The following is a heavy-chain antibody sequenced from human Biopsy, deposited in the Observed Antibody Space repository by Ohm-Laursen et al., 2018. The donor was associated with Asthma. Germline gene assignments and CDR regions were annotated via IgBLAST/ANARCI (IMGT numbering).Heavy chain of an antibody. CDR2: ILTKFDIT. J-gene: IGHJ4*02. CDR1: GGSFSNFA. CDR3: ARSYDTDSYPVLVLDY. D-gene: IGHD3-22*01. V-gene: IGHV1-69*04. Sequence: SVKVSCKASGGSFSNFAFSWVRQAPGHGLEWMGTILTKFDITSYAEKFQGRVTITADKSTSTTYMELSRLRSEDTAVYYCARSYDTDSYPVLVLDYWSQGTLVTVSS.